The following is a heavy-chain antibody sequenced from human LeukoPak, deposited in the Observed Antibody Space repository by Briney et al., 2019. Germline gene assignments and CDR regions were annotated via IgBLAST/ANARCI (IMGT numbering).Heavy chain of an antibody. CDR2: ISGSGGST. V-gene: IGHV3-23*01. CDR3: AKDPSYSSSWYEFPRAYYFDY. D-gene: IGHD6-13*01. CDR1: GFTFSSYA. J-gene: IGHJ4*02. Sequence: GGSLRLSCAASGFTFSSYARSWVRQAPGKGLEWVSAISGSGGSTYYADSVKGRFTISRDNSKNTLYLQMNSLRAEDAAVYYCAKDPSYSSSWYEFPRAYYFDYWGQGTLVTVSS.